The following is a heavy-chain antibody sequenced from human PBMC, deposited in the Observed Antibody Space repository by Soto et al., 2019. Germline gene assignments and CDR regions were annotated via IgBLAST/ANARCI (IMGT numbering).Heavy chain of an antibody. Sequence: QVQLQQWGAGLLKPSETLSLNCAVCGGSFSGYYLSWIRQPPGKGLEWIGEINHSGSTNYNSSLKSRVTISVDTSKNQFSLKLSSVTAADTAVYYCARGKISVPPVWFDPWGQGTLVTVS. CDR1: GGSFSGYY. CDR3: ARGKISVPPVWFDP. CDR2: INHSGST. D-gene: IGHD1-1*01. V-gene: IGHV4-34*01. J-gene: IGHJ5*02.